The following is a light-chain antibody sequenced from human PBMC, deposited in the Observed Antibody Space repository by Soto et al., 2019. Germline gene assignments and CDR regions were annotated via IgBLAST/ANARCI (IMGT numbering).Light chain of an antibody. Sequence: QSALTQPASVSGSPGQSITISCTGTSNDVGGYNYVSWFQQHPGKAPKLRIFEVSNRPSGVSNRFSGSKSGNTASLTISGLQAEDEADYYCSSFTSTSTFVFGTGTKGTVL. CDR1: SNDVGGYNY. CDR2: EVS. J-gene: IGLJ1*01. CDR3: SSFTSTSTFV. V-gene: IGLV2-14*01.